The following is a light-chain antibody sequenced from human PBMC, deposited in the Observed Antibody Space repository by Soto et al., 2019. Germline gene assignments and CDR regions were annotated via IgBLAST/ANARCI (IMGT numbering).Light chain of an antibody. V-gene: IGLV2-23*01. CDR3: CSYARSSTSFYV. Sequence: QSALTQPASVSGSPGQSITISCTGTSSDVGGYDLVSWYQQHPGKAPKLMIYEGSKRPSGVSNRFSGSKSGNTASLTISGLQAEDEADYYCCSYARSSTSFYVFGTGTKVTVL. CDR1: SSDVGGYDL. J-gene: IGLJ1*01. CDR2: EGS.